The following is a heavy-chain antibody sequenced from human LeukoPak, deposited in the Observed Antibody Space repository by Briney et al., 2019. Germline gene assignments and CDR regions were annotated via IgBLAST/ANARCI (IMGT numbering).Heavy chain of an antibody. V-gene: IGHV3-7*01. CDR2: IKHDGSEK. CDR1: GFPFSNYW. Sequence: GGSLRLSCTGSGFPFSNYWMSWVRQAPGKGLERVANIKHDGSEKYYVDSVKGRFTISRDNAKNSLYLQMNSLRVEDTSVYYCVQGWRDSWGQGTLVIVSS. CDR3: VQGWRDS. D-gene: IGHD2-21*01. J-gene: IGHJ5*02.